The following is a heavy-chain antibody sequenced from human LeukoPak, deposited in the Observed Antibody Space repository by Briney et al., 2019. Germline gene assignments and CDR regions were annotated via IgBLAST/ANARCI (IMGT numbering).Heavy chain of an antibody. CDR3: ARASMTTVTPSDY. V-gene: IGHV1-18*01. Sequence: ASVKVSCKASGYTFTSYGISWLRQPPGQGLKGRGGIIAYNGKTNYAQKLQGRVTMTTDTSTSTAYMELRSLRSDDTAVYYCARASMTTVTPSDYWGQGTLVTVSS. D-gene: IGHD4-17*01. CDR1: GYTFTSYG. J-gene: IGHJ4*02. CDR2: IIAYNGKT.